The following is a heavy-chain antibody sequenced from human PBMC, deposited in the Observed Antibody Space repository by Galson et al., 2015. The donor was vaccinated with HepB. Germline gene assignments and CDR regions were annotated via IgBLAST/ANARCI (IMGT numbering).Heavy chain of an antibody. Sequence: SLRLSCAASGFTFSSCAMGWVRQAPGKGLEWVSAISGSGSGTYYADSVKGRFTISRDNSKNTLYLQMNSLRAEDTGVYHCAKDQGGSSWYWGWFDPWGQGTLATVSS. CDR3: AKDQGGSSWYWGWFDP. CDR2: ISGSGSGT. J-gene: IGHJ5*02. CDR1: GFTFSSCA. V-gene: IGHV3-23*01. D-gene: IGHD6-13*01.